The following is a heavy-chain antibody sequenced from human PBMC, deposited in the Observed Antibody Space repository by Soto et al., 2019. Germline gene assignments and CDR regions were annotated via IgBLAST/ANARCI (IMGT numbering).Heavy chain of an antibody. V-gene: IGHV4-34*01. CDR2: INHSGTT. CDR1: GGSLSGYY. D-gene: IGHD3-9*01. CDR3: ASYHYLDLWTGSRHYMDV. Sequence: QVHLEQWGAGLLNPSETLSLTCAVYGGSLSGYYWSWVRQSPGKGLEWIGEINHSGTTNYNPSLKTRGTISADTSKHQLSLRLSSVTAADSAVYYCASYHYLDLWTGSRHYMDVWGRGTTVTVSS. J-gene: IGHJ6*03.